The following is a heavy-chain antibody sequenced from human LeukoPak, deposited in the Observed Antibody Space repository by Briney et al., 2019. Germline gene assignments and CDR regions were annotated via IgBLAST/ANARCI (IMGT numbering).Heavy chain of an antibody. J-gene: IGHJ4*02. CDR2: ISGSGGSI. CDR1: GFTFSDYA. CDR3: ARDRIIAALDY. D-gene: IGHD6-13*01. V-gene: IGHV3-21*01. Sequence: PGGSLRLSCAASGFTFSDYAMNWVRQAPGKGLEWVSTISGSGGSIYYADSVKGRFTISRDNAKNSLYLQMNSLRAEDTAVYYCARDRIIAALDYWGQGTLVTVSS.